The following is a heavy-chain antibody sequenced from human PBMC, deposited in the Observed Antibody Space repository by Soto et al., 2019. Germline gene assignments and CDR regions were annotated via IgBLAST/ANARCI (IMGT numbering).Heavy chain of an antibody. J-gene: IGHJ6*02. V-gene: IGHV1-18*04. Sequence: ASVKVSCKASGYTFTSYGIIWVRQALGQGLEWMGWISAYNGNTNYAQKLQGRVTMTTDTSTGTAYMELRSLRSDDTAVYYCARRRILEWLLIGDVWGQGTTVTVSS. CDR1: GYTFTSYG. CDR3: ARRRILEWLLIGDV. D-gene: IGHD3-3*01. CDR2: ISAYNGNT.